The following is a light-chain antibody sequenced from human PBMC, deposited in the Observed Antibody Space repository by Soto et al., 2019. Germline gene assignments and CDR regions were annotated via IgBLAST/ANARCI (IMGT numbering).Light chain of an antibody. CDR2: TAS. J-gene: IGKJ4*01. V-gene: IGKV1-6*01. CDR3: IQDYNYPLT. Sequence: QMTQSPSSLSASLGDRVTITCRASQGIRSELGWYQQKPGKAPNLLIYTASTLQSGVPSRFSGSGSGTDFTLTISSLQPEDFATYYCIQDYNYPLTFGGGTKVDI. CDR1: QGIRSE.